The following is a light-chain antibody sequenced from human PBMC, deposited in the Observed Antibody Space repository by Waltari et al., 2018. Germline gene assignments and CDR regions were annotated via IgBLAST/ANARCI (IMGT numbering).Light chain of an antibody. V-gene: IGLV1-40*01. CDR1: ISNIGAGYD. Sequence: QRVTISCTGRISNIGAGYDVHWYQHLPGTAPKLLIYRNTNRPSGVPDRFSGSTSGTPASASLAITGLQAGDEADYYCQSYDTSLSGWVFGGGTKVTVL. CDR3: QSYDTSLSGWV. J-gene: IGLJ3*02. CDR2: RNT.